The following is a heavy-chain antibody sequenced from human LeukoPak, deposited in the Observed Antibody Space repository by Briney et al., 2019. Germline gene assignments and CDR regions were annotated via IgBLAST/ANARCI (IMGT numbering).Heavy chain of an antibody. V-gene: IGHV3-74*01. Sequence: PGGSLRLSRAASGFTFSSYWMHWVRQAPGRGLVWVSRINSDGSSTSYADSVKGRFTISRDNAKNTLYLQMNSLRAEDTAVYYCARDKDDFWSGYSFDYWGQGTLVTVSS. CDR3: ARDKDDFWSGYSFDY. CDR1: GFTFSSYW. J-gene: IGHJ4*02. D-gene: IGHD3-3*01. CDR2: INSDGSST.